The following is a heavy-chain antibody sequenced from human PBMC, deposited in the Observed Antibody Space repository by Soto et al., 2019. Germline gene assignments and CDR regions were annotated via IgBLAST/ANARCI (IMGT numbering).Heavy chain of an antibody. D-gene: IGHD4-4*01. V-gene: IGHV3-30-3*01. CDR3: ARAYDYTNSNHAFDI. Sequence: GGSLRLSCAASGFTFSSYAMHWVRQAPGKGLEWVAVISYDGSNKYYADSVKGRFTISRDNSKNTLYLQMNSLRAEDTAVYYCARAYDYTNSNHAFDIWGQGTMVTVSS. CDR1: GFTFSSYA. J-gene: IGHJ3*02. CDR2: ISYDGSNK.